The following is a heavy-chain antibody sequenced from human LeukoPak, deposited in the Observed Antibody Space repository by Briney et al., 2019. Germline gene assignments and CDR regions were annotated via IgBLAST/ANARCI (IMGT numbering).Heavy chain of an antibody. D-gene: IGHD6-19*01. Sequence: GGSLRLSCAASRFTFSSYSMNWVRQAPGKGLEWVSSISSSSSYIYYEDSVKGRFTISRDNAMNSLYLQMNSLRAEDTAVYYCASQIIAVAGFFDYWGQGTLVTVSS. CDR2: ISSSSSYI. J-gene: IGHJ4*02. CDR3: ASQIIAVAGFFDY. CDR1: RFTFSSYS. V-gene: IGHV3-21*01.